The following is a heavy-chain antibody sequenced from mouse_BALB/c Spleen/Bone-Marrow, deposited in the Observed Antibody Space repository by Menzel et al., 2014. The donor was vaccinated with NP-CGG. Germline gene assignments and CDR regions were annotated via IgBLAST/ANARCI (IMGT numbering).Heavy chain of an antibody. CDR3: AREGSSPYYFDY. CDR1: GYTFTSYW. CDR2: IYPGDGDT. J-gene: IGHJ2*01. D-gene: IGHD1-1*01. V-gene: IGHV1-87*01. Sequence: VKVVESGAELARPGASVKLSCKASGYTFTSYWMQWVKQRPGQGLEWIGAIYPGDGDTRYTQKFKGKATLTADKSSSTAYMQLSSLASEDSAVYYCAREGSSPYYFDYWGQGTTLTVSS.